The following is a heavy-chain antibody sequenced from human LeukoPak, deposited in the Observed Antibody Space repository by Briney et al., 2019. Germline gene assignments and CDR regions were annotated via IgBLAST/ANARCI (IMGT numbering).Heavy chain of an antibody. V-gene: IGHV3-21*01. D-gene: IGHD1-26*01. CDR3: ARDAYSGWYGNYVYYFIDV. CDR2: IIIGGSCI. Sequence: GGSLRLSRADPGFTFSSYNMNSVRQAPGKGLEWVSYIIIGGSCIYYADSVKGRFTISRDNSKNSLYLQMNSLRAEDTAVYYCARDAYSGWYGNYVYYFIDVWGKGITVTVSS. J-gene: IGHJ6*03. CDR1: GFTFSSYN.